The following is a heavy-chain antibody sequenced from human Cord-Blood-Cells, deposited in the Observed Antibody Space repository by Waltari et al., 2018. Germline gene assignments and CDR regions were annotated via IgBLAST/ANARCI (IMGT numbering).Heavy chain of an antibody. CDR3: ARVGTMVRGAPDY. CDR1: GFPFSCYW. V-gene: IGHV3-7*01. CDR2: IKQDGREK. Sequence: EVQLVESGGGLVQPGGSLSLSCAASGFPFSCYWCSWVGQAPGKGLEWVAKIKQDGREKYYVDSVKGRFTISRDNAKNSLYLQMNSLRAEDTAVYYCARVGTMVRGAPDYWGQGTLVTVSS. J-gene: IGHJ4*02. D-gene: IGHD3-10*01.